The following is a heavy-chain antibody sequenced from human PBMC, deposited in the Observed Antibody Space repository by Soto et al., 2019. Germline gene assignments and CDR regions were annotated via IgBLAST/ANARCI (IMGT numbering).Heavy chain of an antibody. Sequence: GASVKVSCKVSGYTLTELPMHWVRQAPGKGLEWMGGFDPEDGETIYAQKFQGRVTMTEDTSTDTAYMELSSLRSEDTAVYYCAIVSGYLYAFDIWGQGTMVTVSS. CDR3: AIVSGYLYAFDI. D-gene: IGHD3-22*01. CDR1: GYTLTELP. J-gene: IGHJ3*02. CDR2: FDPEDGET. V-gene: IGHV1-24*01.